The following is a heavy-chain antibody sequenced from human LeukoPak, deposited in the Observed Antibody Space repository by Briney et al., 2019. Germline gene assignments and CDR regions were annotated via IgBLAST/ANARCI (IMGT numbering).Heavy chain of an antibody. CDR3: ARAIGQWLVFDY. CDR2: IYYSGST. V-gene: IGHV4-59*01. Sequence: SETLSLTCTISGGSISSYYWSWIRQPPGKGLEWIGYIYYSGSTNYNPSLKSRVTISVDTSKNQFSLKLSSVTAADTAVYYCARAIGQWLVFDYWGQGTLVTVSS. J-gene: IGHJ4*02. D-gene: IGHD6-19*01. CDR1: GGSISSYY.